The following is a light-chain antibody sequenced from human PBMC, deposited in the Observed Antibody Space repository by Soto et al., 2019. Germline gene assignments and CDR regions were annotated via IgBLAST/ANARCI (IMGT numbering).Light chain of an antibody. CDR2: GAS. V-gene: IGKV3-20*01. J-gene: IGKJ5*01. Sequence: EIGLTQSPGTLSLSPGERATLSCRASQSLSSSQLAWYQQKPGQAPRLLIYGASSRATGIPDRFSGGGSGTDFTLTINRLEPEDFAVYYCQHYAVSPIPFGQVTRPAIK. CDR3: QHYAVSPIP. CDR1: QSLSSSQ.